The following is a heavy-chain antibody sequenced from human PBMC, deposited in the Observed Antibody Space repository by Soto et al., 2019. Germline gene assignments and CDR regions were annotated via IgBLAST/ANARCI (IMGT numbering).Heavy chain of an antibody. CDR1: GDSFSSKSAA. D-gene: IGHD1-26*01. Sequence: SQTLSLTCAISGDSFSSKSAASNSITQSPSRGLEWLGRTYYRSKWSTDYAVSVKSRITINPDTSKNQFSLQLNSVPPEETAVYYCTRALSGSYDSWGQGTLVTVSS. CDR3: TRALSGSYDS. V-gene: IGHV6-1*01. CDR2: TYYRSKWST. J-gene: IGHJ5*01.